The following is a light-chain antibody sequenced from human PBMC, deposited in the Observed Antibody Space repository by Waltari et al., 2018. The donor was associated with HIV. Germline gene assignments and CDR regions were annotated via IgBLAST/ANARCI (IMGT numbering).Light chain of an antibody. V-gene: IGLV2-11*01. Sequence: QSALTQPRSVSGSPGQSVTISCTGTSSDVGNYNYVSWYQQHPGKAPKLMIYDVSKRPSGVPDRFSGSKSGNTAFLTISGLQPDDEASYFCCSYAGDGILYVCGSGTTVTVL. J-gene: IGLJ6*01. CDR2: DVS. CDR1: SSDVGNYNY. CDR3: CSYAGDGILYV.